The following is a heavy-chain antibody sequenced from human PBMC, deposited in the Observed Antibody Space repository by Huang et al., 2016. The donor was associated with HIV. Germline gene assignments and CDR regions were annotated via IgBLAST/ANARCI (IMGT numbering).Heavy chain of an antibody. D-gene: IGHD3-22*01. CDR2: IKRDGSRT. CDR1: GFSISSYW. J-gene: IGHJ4*02. Sequence: EVQLVESGGGLVQPGGSLRLSCAASGFSISSYWMHWVRQAPGKGRGWGSRIKRDGSRTSYADSVKGRFTISRDNAKNTLYLQMNSLRAEDTAVYYCARDPRIQSWLNFFDYWGQGTLVSVSS. CDR3: ARDPRIQSWLNFFDY. V-gene: IGHV3-74*01.